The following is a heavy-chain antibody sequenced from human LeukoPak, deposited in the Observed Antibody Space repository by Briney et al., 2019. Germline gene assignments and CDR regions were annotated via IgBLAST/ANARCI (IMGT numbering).Heavy chain of an antibody. J-gene: IGHJ6*03. CDR3: ARDGDSSSWVLGGYYYYYMDV. D-gene: IGHD6-13*01. CDR1: GYTFTGYY. Sequence: GASVKVSCKASGYTFTGYYMHWVRQAPGQGLEWMGWINPNSGGTNYAQKFQGRVTMTRDTSISTAYMELSRLRSDDTAVYYCARDGDSSSWVLGGYYYYYMDVWGKGTTVTVSS. V-gene: IGHV1-2*02. CDR2: INPNSGGT.